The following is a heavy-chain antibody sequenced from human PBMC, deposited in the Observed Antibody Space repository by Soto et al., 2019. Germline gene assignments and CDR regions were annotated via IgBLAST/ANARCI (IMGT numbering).Heavy chain of an antibody. D-gene: IGHD2-15*01. CDR3: ARVLDIAVEVAARDWYAP. CDR2: ISAYNGNT. CDR1: GYTFTIYD. V-gene: IGHV1-18*01. Sequence: ASVKVSCKASGYTFTIYDINWVRQAPGQGLEWMGWISAYNGNTNYAQKLQGRVTMTTDTSTSTAYMELRSLRSDDTAVYYCARVLDIAVEVAARDWYAPWGQGTLVTGSS. J-gene: IGHJ5*02.